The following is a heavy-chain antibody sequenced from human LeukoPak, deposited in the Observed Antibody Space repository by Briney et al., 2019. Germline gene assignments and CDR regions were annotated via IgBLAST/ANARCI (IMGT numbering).Heavy chain of an antibody. Sequence: GGSPRLSCAASGSTFSSYWMCWVRQAPGKGLEWVANIKQDGSEKYYVDSVKGRFTISRDNAKNSLHLQLNSLRAEDTAVYYCASGARGTREGGDLYSFDYWGQGTLVTVSS. J-gene: IGHJ4*02. D-gene: IGHD4-17*01. CDR2: IKQDGSEK. CDR1: GSTFSSYW. V-gene: IGHV3-7*01. CDR3: ASGARGTREGGDLYSFDY.